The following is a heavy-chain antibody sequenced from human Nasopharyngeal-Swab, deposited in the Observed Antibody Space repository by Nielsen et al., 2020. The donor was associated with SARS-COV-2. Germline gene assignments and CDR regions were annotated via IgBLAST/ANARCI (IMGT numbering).Heavy chain of an antibody. CDR3: ARDLSSIWTSGLGV. CDR1: GFTFRAHY. V-gene: IGHV3-72*01. J-gene: IGHJ6*02. Sequence: GESLKLSCAASGFTFRAHYMDWVRQAPGKGLEWVGRSRNKANSYTTEYAASVKGRFTISRDDSKNSLYLQMSSLRTEDTALYYCARDLSSIWTSGLGVWGQGTTVIVSS. CDR2: SRNKANSYTT. D-gene: IGHD6-13*01.